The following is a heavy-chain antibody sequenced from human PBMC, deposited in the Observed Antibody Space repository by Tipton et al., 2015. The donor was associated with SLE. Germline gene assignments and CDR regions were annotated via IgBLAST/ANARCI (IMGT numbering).Heavy chain of an antibody. J-gene: IGHJ6*02. V-gene: IGHV1-8*01. D-gene: IGHD3-10*01. Sequence: QSGPEVKKPGASVKVSCKASGYTFTNYDINWVRQATGQGLEWMGWMNPNSGNTGCAQKFQGRVTMTRNTSISTAYMELRTLRYEDAAVYYCAGGSVMGTVSFGVDVWGQGTTVSVSS. CDR3: AGGSVMGTVSFGVDV. CDR1: GYTFTNYD. CDR2: MNPNSGNT.